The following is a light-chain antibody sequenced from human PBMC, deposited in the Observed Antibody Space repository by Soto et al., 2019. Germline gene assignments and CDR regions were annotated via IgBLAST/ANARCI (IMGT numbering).Light chain of an antibody. Sequence: DIQMTQSPSSLSASVGARVTITCRASQSISNYLNWYQQKPGKAPKLLIYAASSLQSGVPSRFSGSGSGTDFTLSVSSLQPEDVATYYCQQSYSTPRTFGQGTKLEIK. V-gene: IGKV1-39*01. CDR2: AAS. CDR3: QQSYSTPRT. J-gene: IGKJ2*01. CDR1: QSISNY.